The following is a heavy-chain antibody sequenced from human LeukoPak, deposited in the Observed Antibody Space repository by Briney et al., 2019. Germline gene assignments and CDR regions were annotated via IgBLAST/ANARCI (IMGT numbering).Heavy chain of an antibody. CDR2: IYYDGNNK. CDR1: GCTFSSYG. D-gene: IGHD3-16*01. V-gene: IGHV3-33*01. CDR3: ARDFPTYWGPFHY. J-gene: IGHJ4*02. Sequence: GGSLRLSCAASGCTFSSYGMHWAGQAPGKGLGWEAFIYYDGNNKYYADSVKGLFTISRDNSNNTLYLQINSLRVDDTAVYYCARDFPTYWGPFHYWGQGTLVTVSS.